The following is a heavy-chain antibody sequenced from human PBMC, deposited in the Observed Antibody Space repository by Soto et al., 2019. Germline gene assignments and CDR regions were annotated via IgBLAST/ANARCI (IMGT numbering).Heavy chain of an antibody. V-gene: IGHV3-30*03. Sequence: GSLRLSCAASGFTFTSYDMHWVRQAPGKGLEWMALILHDGSAEYYADSVKGRFTISRDNSRSTLYLQMNSLRAEDTAVYYCARSRDGYSFYFYYGMDGWGQGTTVTVSS. J-gene: IGHJ6*02. CDR1: GFTFTSYD. CDR2: ILHDGSAE. CDR3: ARSRDGYSFYFYYGMDG. D-gene: IGHD4-4*01.